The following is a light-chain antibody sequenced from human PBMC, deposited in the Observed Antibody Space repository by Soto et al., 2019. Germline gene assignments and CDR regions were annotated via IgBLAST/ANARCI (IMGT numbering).Light chain of an antibody. Sequence: QSALTQPASGTGSPGQSITISCTGTSSDVGGYNYVSWYQQHPGKAPKLMIYDVSNRPSGVSNRFSGSKSGNTASLTISELQAEDEADYYCSSYTSSSTLYVFGTGTKVTVL. CDR1: SSDVGGYNY. CDR2: DVS. J-gene: IGLJ1*01. V-gene: IGLV2-14*01. CDR3: SSYTSSSTLYV.